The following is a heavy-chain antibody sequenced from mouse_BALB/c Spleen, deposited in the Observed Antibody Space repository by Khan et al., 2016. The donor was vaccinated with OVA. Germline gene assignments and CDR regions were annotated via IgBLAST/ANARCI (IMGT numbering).Heavy chain of an antibody. V-gene: IGHV5-12*02. CDR3: AREGDDGGLAY. CDR1: GFNFSDYY. Sequence: EVELVESGGGLVQPGGSLKLSCATSGFNFSDYYMYWVRQTPEKRLEWVAYISNRGSTTYYPDTVRGRFTISRDHAKNTLYLQMSRLKSEDTAMYYCAREGDDGGLAYWGQGTLVTVSA. D-gene: IGHD2-3*01. J-gene: IGHJ3*01. CDR2: ISNRGSTT.